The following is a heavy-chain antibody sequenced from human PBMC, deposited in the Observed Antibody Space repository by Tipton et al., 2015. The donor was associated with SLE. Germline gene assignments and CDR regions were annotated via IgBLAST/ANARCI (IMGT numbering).Heavy chain of an antibody. CDR3: ARGRVSSTYYRHVNLDF. Sequence: TLSLTCTVSGGSINSYYWSWIRQPPGMGLEWIGYIYYTGSTNYNPSLKSRVTISVDTSKNQFSLRLSSATAADTAVYYCARGRVSSTYYRHVNLDFWGQGTLVTVSS. V-gene: IGHV4-59*12. CDR2: IYYTGST. J-gene: IGHJ4*02. CDR1: GGSINSYY. D-gene: IGHD3-22*01.